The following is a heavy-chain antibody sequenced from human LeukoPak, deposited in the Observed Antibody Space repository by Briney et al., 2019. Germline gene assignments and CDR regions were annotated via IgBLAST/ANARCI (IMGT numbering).Heavy chain of an antibody. J-gene: IGHJ4*02. Sequence: SETLSLTCAVYGGSFSGYYWSWIRQPPGKGLEWIGEINHSGSTNYNPSLKSRVTISVDTSENQFSLKLSSVTAADTAVYYCAREGSRTTYYYGSGSSPPSDYWGQGTLVTVSS. CDR2: INHSGST. CDR1: GGSFSGYY. D-gene: IGHD3-10*01. V-gene: IGHV4-34*01. CDR3: AREGSRTTYYYGSGSSPPSDY.